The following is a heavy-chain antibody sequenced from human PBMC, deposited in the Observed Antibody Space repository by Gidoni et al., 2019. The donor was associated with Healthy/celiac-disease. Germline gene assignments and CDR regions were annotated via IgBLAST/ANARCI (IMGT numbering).Heavy chain of an antibody. CDR3: ARVNSRGYSSGSDY. V-gene: IGHV3-20*04. D-gene: IGHD6-19*01. CDR2: INWNGAST. CDR1: GFTYDDYG. Sequence: EVPLVESGGGVVGPGGSLRRSCAASGFTYDDYGMSWVRQAPGKGLEWVSGINWNGASTGYADSVKGRFTISRDNAKNSLYLQMNSLRAEDTALYYCARVNSRGYSSGSDYWGQGTLVTVSS. J-gene: IGHJ4*02.